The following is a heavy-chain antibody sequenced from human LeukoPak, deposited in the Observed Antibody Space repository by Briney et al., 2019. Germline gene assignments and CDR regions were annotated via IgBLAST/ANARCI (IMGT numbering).Heavy chain of an antibody. D-gene: IGHD5-24*01. V-gene: IGHV3-11*01. CDR1: ESTFRDSY. CDR3: ARGDGYNGFDY. J-gene: IGHJ4*02. Sequence: TGGPLRSSCAVLESTFRDSYTNWGRQGPGKGLEWVSFISNSDTTTYYAASMRGRFTISRDNGKNSLYLRMNSLRAEDTAVYYCARGDGYNGFDYWGQGTLVTVSS. CDR2: ISNSDTTT.